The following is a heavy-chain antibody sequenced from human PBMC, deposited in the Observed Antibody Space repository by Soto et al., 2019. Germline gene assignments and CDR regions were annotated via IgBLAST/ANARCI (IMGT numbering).Heavy chain of an antibody. CDR2: INPSGGGT. CDR3: SRAGDSSGWSDAFDI. J-gene: IGHJ3*02. Sequence: ASVKVSCKASGYTFTSYYIHLVRQAPGQGLEWMGVINPSGGGTNFAQEFQGRLTMTSDTSTSTVYMELSSLRSEDTAVYYCSRAGDSSGWSDAFDIWGQGAMVTVS. D-gene: IGHD6-19*01. CDR1: GYTFTSYY. V-gene: IGHV1-46*03.